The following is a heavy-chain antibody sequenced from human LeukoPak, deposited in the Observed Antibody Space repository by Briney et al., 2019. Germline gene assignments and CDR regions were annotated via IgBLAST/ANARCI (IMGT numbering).Heavy chain of an antibody. V-gene: IGHV4-31*03. D-gene: IGHD4-17*01. Sequence: SETLSLTCTVSGGSISSGGYYWSWIRQHPGKGLEWIGCIYYSGTTYYHPSLTSRVAISEDTSKNQFSLKLSSVTAADTAVYYCARSGTVTTWNYWGQGTLVTVSS. CDR2: IYYSGTT. J-gene: IGHJ4*02. CDR3: ARSGTVTTWNY. CDR1: GGSISSGGYY.